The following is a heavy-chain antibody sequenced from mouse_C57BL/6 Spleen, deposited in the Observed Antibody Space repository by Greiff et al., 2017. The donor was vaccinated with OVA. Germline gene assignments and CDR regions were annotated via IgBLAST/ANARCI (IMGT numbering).Heavy chain of an antibody. CDR1: GYSITSGYY. Sequence: VQLQQSGPGLVKPSQSLSLTCSVTGYSITSGYYWNWIRQFPGNKLEWMGYISYDGSNNYNPSLKNRISITRDTSKNQFFLKLNSVTTEDTATYYCARDPRRDYFDYWGQGTTLTVSS. CDR3: ARDPRRDYFDY. J-gene: IGHJ2*01. V-gene: IGHV3-6*01. CDR2: ISYDGSN.